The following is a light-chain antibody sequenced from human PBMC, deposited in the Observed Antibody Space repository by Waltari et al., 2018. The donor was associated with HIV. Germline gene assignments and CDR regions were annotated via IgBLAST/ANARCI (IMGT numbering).Light chain of an antibody. CDR2: DND. J-gene: IGLJ3*02. Sequence: QSVLTQPPSVSAAPGQKVTISCSGSSSNIGNHYVHWYQHPPGTAPKRLLYDNDKRPSGIPDRFSGSKSGTSATLGITGLQTGDEADYYCGTWDSSLSAWVFGGGTKLTVL. CDR1: SSNIGNHY. CDR3: GTWDSSLSAWV. V-gene: IGLV1-51*01.